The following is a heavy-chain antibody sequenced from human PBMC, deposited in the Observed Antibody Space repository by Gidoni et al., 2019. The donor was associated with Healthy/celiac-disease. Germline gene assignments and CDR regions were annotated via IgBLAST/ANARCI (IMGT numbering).Heavy chain of an antibody. Sequence: QVQLVESVGGVVQPGRSLRLSCAASGFTLSSYGMHRVRQAPGKGWDWCAVIWYDGSNKYYAASVKGRFTISRDNSKNTLYLQMNSLRAEDTAVYYCARDQEKGLQPFDYWGQGTLVTVSS. J-gene: IGHJ4*02. CDR1: GFTLSSYG. CDR2: IWYDGSNK. V-gene: IGHV3-33*01. D-gene: IGHD1-1*01. CDR3: ARDQEKGLQPFDY.